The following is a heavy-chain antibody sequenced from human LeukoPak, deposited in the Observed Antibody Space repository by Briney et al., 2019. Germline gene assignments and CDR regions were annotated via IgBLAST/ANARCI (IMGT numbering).Heavy chain of an antibody. CDR1: GFTFSSYA. Sequence: GGSLRLSCAASGFTFSSYAMNWVRQAPGKGLEWVSSISSSSSYIYYADSVKGRFTISRDNAKNSLYLQMNSLRAEDTAVYYCARDTSYIVVVPAAINWGQGTLVTVSS. J-gene: IGHJ4*02. CDR2: ISSSSSYI. D-gene: IGHD2-2*01. V-gene: IGHV3-21*01. CDR3: ARDTSYIVVVPAAIN.